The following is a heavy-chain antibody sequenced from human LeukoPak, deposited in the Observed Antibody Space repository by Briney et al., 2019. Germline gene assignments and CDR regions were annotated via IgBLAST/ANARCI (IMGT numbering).Heavy chain of an antibody. J-gene: IGHJ3*02. D-gene: IGHD1-26*01. V-gene: IGHV1-8*01. CDR2: MNPNSANT. CDR1: GYTFTSYD. CDR3: ARGFGVGATGRSRAFDI. Sequence: ASVKVSCKASGYTFTSYDINWVRQATGQGLEWMGWMNPNSANTGYAQKFQGRVTMTRNTSISTAYMELSSLRSEDTAVYYCARGFGVGATGRSRAFDIWGQGTMVTVSS.